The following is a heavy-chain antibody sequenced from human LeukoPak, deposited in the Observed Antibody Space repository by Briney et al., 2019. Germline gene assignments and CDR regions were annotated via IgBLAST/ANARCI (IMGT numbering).Heavy chain of an antibody. CDR2: ITSSGGNI. Sequence: GGSLRLSCAASGFTFSDYTMRWVRQAPGKRLEFVSAITSSGGNIHYGNSVKGRFTISRDNSKNSLYLQMGGLRTEDMAVYHCARVKAGATISDFYYYYMDVWGKGTTVTVSS. CDR1: GFTFSDYT. J-gene: IGHJ6*03. V-gene: IGHV3-64*01. CDR3: ARVKAGATISDFYYYYMDV. D-gene: IGHD1-26*01.